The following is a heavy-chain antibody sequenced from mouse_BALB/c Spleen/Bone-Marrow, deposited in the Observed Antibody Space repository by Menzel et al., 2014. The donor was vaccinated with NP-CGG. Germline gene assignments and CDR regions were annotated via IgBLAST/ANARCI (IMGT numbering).Heavy chain of an antibody. CDR1: GYTFTEYI. Sequence: MQLQQSGAGLVKPGASVKLSCKASGYTFTEYIIHWVKQRSGQGLEWIGWFYPGSGSIKYNEKFKDKATLTADKSSSTVYMELSRLTSEDSAVYFCARHEGGEMGFDYWGQGTTLTVSS. D-gene: IGHD2-3*01. CDR2: FYPGSGSI. J-gene: IGHJ2*01. CDR3: ARHEGGEMGFDY. V-gene: IGHV1-62-2*01.